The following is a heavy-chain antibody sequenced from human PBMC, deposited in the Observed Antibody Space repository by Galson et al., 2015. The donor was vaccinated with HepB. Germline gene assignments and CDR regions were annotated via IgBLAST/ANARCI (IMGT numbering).Heavy chain of an antibody. Sequence: SLRLSCAASGFTFSSYSMNWVRQAPGKGLEWVSSISSSSSYIYYADSVKGRFTISRDNAKNSLYLQMNSLRAEDTAVYYCARHGAQSGGAFDIWGQGTMVTVSS. V-gene: IGHV3-21*01. CDR2: ISSSSSYI. CDR1: GFTFSSYS. CDR3: ARHGAQSGGAFDI. J-gene: IGHJ3*02. D-gene: IGHD4-23*01.